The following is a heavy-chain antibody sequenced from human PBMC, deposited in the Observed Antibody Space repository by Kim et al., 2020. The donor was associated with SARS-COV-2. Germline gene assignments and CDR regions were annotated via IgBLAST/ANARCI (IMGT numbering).Heavy chain of an antibody. Sequence: SETLSLTCTVSGGSISSYYWSWIRQPPGKGLEWIGYIYYSGSTNYNPSLKSRVTISVDTSKNQFSLKLSSVTAADTAVYYCASSSVRGGGFWFDPWGQGTLVTVSS. CDR3: ASSSVRGGGFWFDP. J-gene: IGHJ5*02. CDR2: IYYSGST. CDR1: GGSISSYY. D-gene: IGHD3-10*02. V-gene: IGHV4-59*13.